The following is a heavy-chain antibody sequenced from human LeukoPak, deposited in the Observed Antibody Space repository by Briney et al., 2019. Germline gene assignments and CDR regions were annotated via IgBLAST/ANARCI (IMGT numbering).Heavy chain of an antibody. CDR3: ARQSDCDSSRGAFDI. V-gene: IGHV1-69*06. CDR1: GDTFSSYA. Sequence: SVKVSCKASGDTFSSYAISWVRQAPGQGLEWMGGIIPIFGTANYAQKFQGRVTITADKSTSTAYMELSSLRSEDTAVYYCARQSDCDSSRGAFDIWGQGTMVTVSS. CDR2: IIPIFGTA. D-gene: IGHD3-22*01. J-gene: IGHJ3*02.